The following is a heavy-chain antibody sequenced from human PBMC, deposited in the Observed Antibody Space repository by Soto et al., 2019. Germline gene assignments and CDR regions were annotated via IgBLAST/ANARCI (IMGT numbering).Heavy chain of an antibody. CDR2: ISGSGGST. V-gene: IGHV3-23*01. CDR3: VKSRGGNNFDFFD. J-gene: IGHJ4*02. CDR1: GFTFSGYA. Sequence: GGSLRLSCAASGFTFSGYAMSWVRQAPGRGLEWVSAISGSGGSTYYADPVESRFTISSDNSKNTLYLQMRSLSADDTSVYYCVKSRGGNNFDFFDWGQGALVTVSS. D-gene: IGHD5-12*01.